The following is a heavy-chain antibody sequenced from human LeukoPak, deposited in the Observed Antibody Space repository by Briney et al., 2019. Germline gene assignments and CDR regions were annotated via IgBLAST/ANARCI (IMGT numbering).Heavy chain of an antibody. J-gene: IGHJ4*02. CDR2: IRYDGSNK. Sequence: GGSLRLSCAASGFTFSSCGMYWVRQAPGKGLEWVAFIRYDGSNKYYADSVKGRFTISRDNSKNPLYLQMNSLRVEDTAVYYCAKDRGYYFDYWGQGTLVTVSS. V-gene: IGHV3-30*02. D-gene: IGHD3-10*01. CDR1: GFTFSSCG. CDR3: AKDRGYYFDY.